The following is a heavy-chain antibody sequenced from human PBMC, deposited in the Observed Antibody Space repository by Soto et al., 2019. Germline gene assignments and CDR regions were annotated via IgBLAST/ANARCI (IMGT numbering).Heavy chain of an antibody. D-gene: IGHD3-3*01. V-gene: IGHV3-30-3*01. Sequence: GGSLRLSCAASGFTFSSYAMHWVRQAPGKGLEWVAVISYDGSNKYYADSVKGRFTISRDNAKNSLYLQMNSLRAEDTAVYYFASLLDFPYDFWSGYYPGRDYWGQGTLVTVSS. CDR3: ASLLDFPYDFWSGYYPGRDY. J-gene: IGHJ4*02. CDR2: ISYDGSNK. CDR1: GFTFSSYA.